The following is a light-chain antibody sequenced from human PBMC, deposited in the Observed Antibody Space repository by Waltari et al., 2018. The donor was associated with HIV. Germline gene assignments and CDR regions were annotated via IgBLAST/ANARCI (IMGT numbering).Light chain of an antibody. CDR1: QNILKW. CDR2: SAS. CDR3: QQANSFPRT. V-gene: IGKV1-12*01. J-gene: IGKJ1*01. Sequence: DIQLTQSPSSVSASVGGSVTITCRASQNILKWLAWYQQKPGRAPKLLIYSASDLQYGVPSRFSGSGSGTDFSLTISSLQPEDFATYYCQQANSFPRTFGQGTTVEI.